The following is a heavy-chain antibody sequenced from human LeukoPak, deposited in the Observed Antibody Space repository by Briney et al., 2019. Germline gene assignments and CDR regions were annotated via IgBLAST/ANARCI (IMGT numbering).Heavy chain of an antibody. CDR3: ARDLDLGYCSGGSCSPIYYFDY. D-gene: IGHD2-15*01. Sequence: SETLSLTCTVSGGSISSYYWSWIRQPAGKGLGWIGRIYTSGSTNYNPSLKSRVTMSVDTSKNQFSLKLSSVTAADTAVYYCARDLDLGYCSGGSCSPIYYFDYWGQGTLVTVSS. CDR2: IYTSGST. V-gene: IGHV4-4*07. CDR1: GGSISSYY. J-gene: IGHJ4*02.